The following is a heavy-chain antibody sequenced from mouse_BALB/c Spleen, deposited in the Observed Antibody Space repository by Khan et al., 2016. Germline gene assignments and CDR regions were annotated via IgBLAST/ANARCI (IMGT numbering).Heavy chain of an antibody. J-gene: IGHJ3*01. CDR3: ADALFVY. V-gene: IGHV1-87*01. CDR1: GYTSANYW. Sequence: QVQLQQSGAELARPGASVRLSCKASGYTSANYWMQWVKQRPGQGLEWIGSIYTGVGDTRYSQKFKDKATLTADKSSSSAYMPLRSVASEDSAVYYGADALFVYWGQGTLVTVSA. CDR2: IYTGVGDT.